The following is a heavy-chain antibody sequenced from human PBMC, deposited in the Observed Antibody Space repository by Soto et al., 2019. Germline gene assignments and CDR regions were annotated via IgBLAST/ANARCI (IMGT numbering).Heavy chain of an antibody. CDR1: GYTFTSYD. J-gene: IGHJ5*02. CDR3: ARETAADGTGWFDP. CDR2: MNTNSGNT. D-gene: IGHD6-13*01. Sequence: QVQLVQSGAEVKKSGASVKVSCKASGYTFTSYDINWVRQATGQGLEWMGWMNTNSGNTGYAQKCQGRVTMTRNSSISTAYMELSSLRYEDTAVYCCARETAADGTGWFDPWGQGTLVTVSS. V-gene: IGHV1-8*01.